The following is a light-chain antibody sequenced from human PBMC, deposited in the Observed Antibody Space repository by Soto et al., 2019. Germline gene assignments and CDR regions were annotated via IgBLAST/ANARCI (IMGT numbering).Light chain of an antibody. V-gene: IGKV3-20*01. CDR2: GTS. Sequence: EVVLTQSPGTLSLSRGERATLSCRASERIYSAYLGWYQQKPGQAPRLLIYGTSSRATGIPDRFSGSGSGTDFTLTISRLEPADFAVYYCQQYGNSPITFGQGTRLEI. CDR1: ERIYSAY. CDR3: QQYGNSPIT. J-gene: IGKJ5*01.